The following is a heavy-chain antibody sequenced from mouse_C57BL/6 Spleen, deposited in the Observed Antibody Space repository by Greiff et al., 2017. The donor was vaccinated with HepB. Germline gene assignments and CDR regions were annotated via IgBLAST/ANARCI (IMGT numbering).Heavy chain of an antibody. CDR3: ARFTVVATSRYFDV. CDR1: GYAFSSYW. V-gene: IGHV1-80*01. Sequence: VQLQESGAELVKPGASVKISCKASGYAFSSYWMNWVKQRPGKGLEWIGQIYPGDGDTNYNGKFKGKATLTADKSSSTAYMQLSSLTSEDSAVYFCARFTVVATSRYFDVWGTGTTVTVSS. CDR2: IYPGDGDT. D-gene: IGHD1-1*01. J-gene: IGHJ1*03.